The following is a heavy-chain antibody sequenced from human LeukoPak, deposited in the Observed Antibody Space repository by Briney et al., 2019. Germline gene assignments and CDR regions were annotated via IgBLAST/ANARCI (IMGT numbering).Heavy chain of an antibody. Sequence: GGSLSLSCAASGFTFDDYAMHWVWQAPGKGLEWVSGISWNSGSIGYADSVKGRFTISRDNAKNSLYLQMNNLRAEDTALYYCAKEHYYYVGTGYFGLWGQGTLVTVSS. J-gene: IGHJ4*02. D-gene: IGHD3-22*01. V-gene: IGHV3-9*01. CDR1: GFTFDDYA. CDR2: ISWNSGSI. CDR3: AKEHYYYVGTGYFGL.